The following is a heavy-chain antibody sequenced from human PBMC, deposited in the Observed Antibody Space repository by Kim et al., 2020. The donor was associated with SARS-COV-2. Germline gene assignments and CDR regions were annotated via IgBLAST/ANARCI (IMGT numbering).Heavy chain of an antibody. Sequence: GTGRFTLSRDKSKNTLYLQMNSLRAEDTAVYYCAKGSSEQQLVWDWFDPWGQGTPVTVSS. CDR3: AKGSSEQQLVWDWFDP. D-gene: IGHD6-13*01. J-gene: IGHJ5*02. V-gene: IGHV3-23*01.